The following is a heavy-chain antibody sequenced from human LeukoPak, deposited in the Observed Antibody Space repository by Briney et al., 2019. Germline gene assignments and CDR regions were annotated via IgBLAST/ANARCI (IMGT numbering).Heavy chain of an antibody. V-gene: IGHV3-30*02. CDR3: ARFPTYYYDSSGYPHKQYYFDY. J-gene: IGHJ4*02. CDR1: GFTFSSYG. D-gene: IGHD3-22*01. CDR2: IRYDGSNK. Sequence: GGSLRLSCAASGFTFSSYGMHWVRQAPGKGLEWVAFIRYDGSNKYYADSVKGRFTISRDNSKNTLYLQMNSLRAEDTAVYYCARFPTYYYDSSGYPHKQYYFDYWGQGTLVTVSS.